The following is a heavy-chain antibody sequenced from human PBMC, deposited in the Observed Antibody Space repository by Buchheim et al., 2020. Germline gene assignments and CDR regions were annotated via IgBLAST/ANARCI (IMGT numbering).Heavy chain of an antibody. CDR3: ARSSGSITIFGVVIEDRGMDG. D-gene: IGHD3-3*01. CDR1: GFTFSSYS. V-gene: IGHV3-21*01. CDR2: ISSSSSYI. Sequence: EAQLVESGGGLVKPGGSLRLSCAASGFTFSSYSMNWVRQAPGKGLEWVSSISSSSSYIYYADSVKGRFTISRDNAKNSLYLQMNSLRAEDTAVYYCARSSGSITIFGVVIEDRGMDGWGQGTT. J-gene: IGHJ6*02.